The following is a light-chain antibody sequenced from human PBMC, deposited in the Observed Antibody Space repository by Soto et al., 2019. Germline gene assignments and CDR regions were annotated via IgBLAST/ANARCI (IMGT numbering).Light chain of an antibody. CDR2: GAS. V-gene: IGKV3-20*01. CDR1: QSLSSY. J-gene: IGKJ1*01. Sequence: IVLTQSPAALSLSPGERATLSCRASQSLSSYIAWYQQKPGQAPRLLIYGASNRATGIPDRFSGSGSGTDFTLTISRLEPEDFAVYYCQQYGSSGTFGQGTKVDIK. CDR3: QQYGSSGT.